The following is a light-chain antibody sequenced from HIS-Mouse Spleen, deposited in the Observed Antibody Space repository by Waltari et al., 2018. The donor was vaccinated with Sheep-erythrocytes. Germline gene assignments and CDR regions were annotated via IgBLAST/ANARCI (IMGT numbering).Light chain of an antibody. CDR1: QSVSSY. CDR3: QQRSNWYT. V-gene: IGKV3-11*01. J-gene: IGKJ2*01. CDR2: DAS. Sequence: IVLTQSPATLSLSPGVRATLSCRASQSVSSYLAWYQQKPGQAPRLLIYDASNRATGIPARFSGSWSGTDFTITISSLEPEDFAVYYCQQRSNWYTFGQGTKLEIK.